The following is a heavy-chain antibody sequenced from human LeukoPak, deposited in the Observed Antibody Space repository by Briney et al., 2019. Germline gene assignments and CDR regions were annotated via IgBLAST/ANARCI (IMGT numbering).Heavy chain of an antibody. J-gene: IGHJ4*02. Sequence: GGSLRLSCAVSGLTFSSSRMDWVRQAPGKGLEWVASINPDGNKKYSADSVKGRFTISRDNAENSLYLQMNSLRVEDTAFYYCARGLAYSRLDYWGQGMLVTVSS. V-gene: IGHV3-7*01. CDR2: INPDGNKK. CDR3: ARGLAYSRLDY. D-gene: IGHD5-18*01. CDR1: GLTFSSSR.